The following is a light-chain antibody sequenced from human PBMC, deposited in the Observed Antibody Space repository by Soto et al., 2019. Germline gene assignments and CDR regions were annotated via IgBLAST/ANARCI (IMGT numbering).Light chain of an antibody. CDR3: CSYAGRPYV. CDR1: SSDVGSYNL. CDR2: EGS. V-gene: IGLV2-23*01. Sequence: QSVLTQPASVSGSPGQSITISCTGTSSDVGSYNLVSWYQQHPGKAPKLMIYEGSKRPSGVSNRFSGSKSGNTASLTISGIQAEDEAEYYCCSYAGRPYVFGTGTKV. J-gene: IGLJ1*01.